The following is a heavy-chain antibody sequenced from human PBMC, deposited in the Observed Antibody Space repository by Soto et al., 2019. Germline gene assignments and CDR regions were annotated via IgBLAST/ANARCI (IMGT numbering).Heavy chain of an antibody. CDR1: GGTLSDHG. Sequence: QVQLEQSGAEVKKPGSSVKVSCKASGGTLSDHGVAWLRQAPGQGLEWMGGTIPVFNTAKYAQKFQGRVTVTADKFTNRAYMDLSSLRSEDTAFYFCARGVYGSGNYYTGPSAFDIWGQGTMVIVSS. J-gene: IGHJ3*02. CDR3: ARGVYGSGNYYTGPSAFDI. V-gene: IGHV1-69*06. CDR2: TIPVFNTA. D-gene: IGHD3-10*01.